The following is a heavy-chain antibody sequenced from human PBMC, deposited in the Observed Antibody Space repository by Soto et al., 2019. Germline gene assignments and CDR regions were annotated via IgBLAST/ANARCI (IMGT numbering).Heavy chain of an antibody. CDR3: AKDTPWTVGPLAMDV. V-gene: IGHV3-23*01. J-gene: IGHJ6*02. D-gene: IGHD2-2*01. CDR1: GFTFSTHA. CDR2: FSGSGGNI. Sequence: PXVSLRLSFVASGFTFSTHARSWVGKVPGKGLEWVSTFSGSGGNIYYGESVKGRFTISRDDPKNTLYLDMNSLRVEDTAVYYCAKDTPWTVGPLAMDVWGQGTTVTVSS.